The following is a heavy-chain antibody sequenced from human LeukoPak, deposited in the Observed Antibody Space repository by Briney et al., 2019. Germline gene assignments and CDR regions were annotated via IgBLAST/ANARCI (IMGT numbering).Heavy chain of an antibody. CDR3: AREALVVVATGAFDI. CDR2: ISSSGSTI. Sequence: GGSLRLSCAAPGFTFSSYSMNWVRQAPGKGLEWVSYISSSGSTIYYADSVKGRFTISRDNAKNSLYLQMNSLRAEDTAVYYCAREALVVVATGAFDIWGQGTMVTVSS. CDR1: GFTFSSYS. D-gene: IGHD2-15*01. V-gene: IGHV3-48*04. J-gene: IGHJ3*02.